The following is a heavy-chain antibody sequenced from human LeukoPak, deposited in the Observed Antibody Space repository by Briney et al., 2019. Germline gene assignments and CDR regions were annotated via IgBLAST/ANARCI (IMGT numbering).Heavy chain of an antibody. CDR3: ARSISRVGVTIDFEDY. J-gene: IGHJ4*02. D-gene: IGHD1-26*01. V-gene: IGHV4-4*07. Sequence: SETLSLTCTVSGGSISSYYWSWIRQPAGKGLEWIGRIYTSGSTNYNPSLKSRVTISVDTSKNQFSLKLSSVTAADTAVYYCARSISRVGVTIDFEDYWDQGTLVTVSS. CDR2: IYTSGST. CDR1: GGSISSYY.